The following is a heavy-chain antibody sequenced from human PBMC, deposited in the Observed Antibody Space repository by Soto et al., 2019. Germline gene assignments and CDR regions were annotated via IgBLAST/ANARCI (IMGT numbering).Heavy chain of an antibody. CDR2: INPNSGGT. J-gene: IGHJ6*04. D-gene: IGHD6-13*01. CDR3: ARVSSSWYGYYYGMDV. Sequence: ASVKVSCKASGYTFTGYYMHWVRQAPGQGLEWMGWINPNSGGTNYAQKFQGWVTMTRDTSISTAYMELSRLRSDDTAVYYCARVSSSWYGYYYGMDVWGKGTTVTVSS. V-gene: IGHV1-2*04. CDR1: GYTFTGYY.